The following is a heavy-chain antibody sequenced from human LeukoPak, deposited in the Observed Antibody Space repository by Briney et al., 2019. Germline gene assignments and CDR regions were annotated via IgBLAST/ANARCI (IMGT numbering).Heavy chain of an antibody. J-gene: IGHJ3*02. CDR3: ARPYDSSGYYLLNGAFDI. Sequence: KISCKGSGYSFTSYWIGWVRQMPGKGLEWMGIIPIFGTANYAQKFQGRVTITADESTSTAYMELSSLRSEDTAVYYCARPYDSSGYYLLNGAFDIWGQGTMVTVSS. CDR1: GYSFTSYW. V-gene: IGHV1-69*01. D-gene: IGHD3-22*01. CDR2: IIPIFGTA.